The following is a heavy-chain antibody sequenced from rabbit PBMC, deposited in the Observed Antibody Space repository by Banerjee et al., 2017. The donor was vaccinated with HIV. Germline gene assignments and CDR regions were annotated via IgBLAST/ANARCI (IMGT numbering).Heavy chain of an antibody. CDR1: GFSFSSSYW. CDR2: IDSHNSGYT. J-gene: IGHJ4*01. CDR3: ARGYPNYGADGYALNL. V-gene: IGHV1S45*01. D-gene: IGHD6-1*01. Sequence: EESGGDLVKPEGSLTLTCTASGFSFSSSYWICWVRQAPGKGLEWIACIDSHNSGYTYYANWAKGRFTISKTSSTTVTLQMTSLTAADTATYFCARGYPNYGADGYALNLWGPGTLVTVS.